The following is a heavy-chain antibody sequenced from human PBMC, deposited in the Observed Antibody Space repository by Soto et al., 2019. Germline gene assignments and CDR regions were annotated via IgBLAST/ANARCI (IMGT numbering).Heavy chain of an antibody. V-gene: IGHV4-59*06. CDR3: ARGSYYYDSSGYYHY. D-gene: IGHD3-22*01. Sequence: SETLSLTCSVSGGSISRYYWSWIRQPAGKGLEWIGYIYYSGSTYYNPSLKSRVTISVDTSKNQFSLKLSSVTAADTAVYYCARGSYYYDSSGYYHYGGQGPLVTVSP. CDR1: GGSISRYY. CDR2: IYYSGST. J-gene: IGHJ4*02.